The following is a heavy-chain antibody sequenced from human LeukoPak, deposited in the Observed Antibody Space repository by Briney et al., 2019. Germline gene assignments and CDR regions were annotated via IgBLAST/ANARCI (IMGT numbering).Heavy chain of an antibody. Sequence: GGSLRLSCAASGFTVNSNYMSWVRQAPGKGLEWVSVVYSGDRTYYADSVKGRFTISRDDSTNTLYLLMNSLRAEDAAVYYCARGYLIDYWGQGTLVTVSS. D-gene: IGHD1-26*01. J-gene: IGHJ4*02. V-gene: IGHV3-66*01. CDR3: ARGYLIDY. CDR1: GFTVNSNY. CDR2: VYSGDRT.